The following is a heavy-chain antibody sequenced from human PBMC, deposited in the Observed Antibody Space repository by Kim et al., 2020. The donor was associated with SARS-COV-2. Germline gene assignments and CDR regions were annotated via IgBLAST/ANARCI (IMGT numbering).Heavy chain of an antibody. Sequence: GGSLRLSCAASGFTFSSYAMHWVRQAPGKGLEWVAVILYDGSNKYYADSVKGRFTISRDNSTNTLNLQMNSLRAEDTAVYYCARIWRDTTMVVFRVSPNQPDALDIKSQRTIVTISS. CDR2: ILYDGSNK. CDR3: ARIWRDTTMVVFRVSPNQPDALDI. J-gene: IGHJ3*02. D-gene: IGHD5-18*01. V-gene: IGHV3-30*04. CDR1: GFTFSSYA.